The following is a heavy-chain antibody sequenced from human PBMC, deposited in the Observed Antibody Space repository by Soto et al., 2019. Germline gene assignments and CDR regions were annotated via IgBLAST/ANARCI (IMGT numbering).Heavy chain of an antibody. CDR2: IYYSRST. Sequence: SETLSLTCTVSGGSISSYYWSLIRQPPGKGLEWIGYIYYSRSTNYNPSLKSRVTISVDTSKNQFSLKLSSVTAADTAVYYCARTYDFWSGYYDYWGQGTLVTVSS. D-gene: IGHD3-3*01. CDR3: ARTYDFWSGYYDY. V-gene: IGHV4-59*01. J-gene: IGHJ4*02. CDR1: GGSISSYY.